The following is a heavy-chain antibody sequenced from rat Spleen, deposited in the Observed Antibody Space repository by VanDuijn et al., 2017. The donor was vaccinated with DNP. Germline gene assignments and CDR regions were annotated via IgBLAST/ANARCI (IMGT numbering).Heavy chain of an antibody. CDR1: GFTFSDYN. J-gene: IGHJ2*01. V-gene: IGHV5-7*01. CDR2: ISYDGDYT. Sequence: EVQLVESGGDLVQPGRSLKLSCAASGFTFSDYNLAWVRQAPKKGLEWVATISYDGDYTYYRDSVKGRFTISRDNSKSTLFLQMDSLRSEDSATYYCARPDYWGQGVMVTVSS. CDR3: ARPDY.